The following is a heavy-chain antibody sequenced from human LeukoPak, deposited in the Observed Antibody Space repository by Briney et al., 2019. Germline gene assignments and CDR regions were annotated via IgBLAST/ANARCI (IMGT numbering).Heavy chain of an antibody. CDR2: IYSGGAT. CDR3: ARHDWFDP. J-gene: IGHJ5*02. V-gene: IGHV3-23*05. Sequence: GGSLRLSCAASGFTFSIYAMSWVRQAPGKGLEWVSVIYSGGATYYADSVKGRFTISRDNSKNTLYLQMNSLRAEDTAVYYCARHDWFDPWGQGTLVTVSS. CDR1: GFTFSIYA.